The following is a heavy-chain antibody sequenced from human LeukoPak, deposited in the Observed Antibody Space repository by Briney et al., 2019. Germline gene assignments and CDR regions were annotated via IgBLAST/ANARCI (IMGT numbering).Heavy chain of an antibody. CDR1: GGSFSGYY. CDR2: INHSGST. CDR3: ARGLGSGWYFDY. Sequence: YPSETLSLTCAVYGGSFSGYYWSWIRQPPGKGLEWIGEINHSGSTNYNPSLKSRVTISVDTSKNQFSPKLSSVTAADTAVYYCARGLGSGWYFDYWGQGTLVTVSS. D-gene: IGHD6-19*01. J-gene: IGHJ4*02. V-gene: IGHV4-34*01.